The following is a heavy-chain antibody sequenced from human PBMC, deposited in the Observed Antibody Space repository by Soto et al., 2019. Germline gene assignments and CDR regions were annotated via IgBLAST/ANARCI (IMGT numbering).Heavy chain of an antibody. CDR1: GGSISSRYW. CDR2: IYHTGST. CDR3: ASKFGELLADAFDI. D-gene: IGHD3-10*01. J-gene: IGHJ3*02. Sequence: SETLSLTCAVSGGSISSRYWWSWVRQPPGKGLEWIGEIYHTGSTNYNPSLKSRVVMSIDKSKHQFSLNPNSVTAADTAVYYCASKFGELLADAFDIWGQGTMVTVSS. V-gene: IGHV4-4*02.